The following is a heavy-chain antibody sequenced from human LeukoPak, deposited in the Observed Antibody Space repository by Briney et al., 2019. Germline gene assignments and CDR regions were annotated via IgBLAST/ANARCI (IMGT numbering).Heavy chain of an antibody. CDR3: ARSSDWLRYTYFDY. V-gene: IGHV3-64*01. D-gene: IGHD5-12*01. CDR2: ISSNGGST. Sequence: QSGGSLRLSCAASGFTFSSYAMHWVRQAPGKGLEYVSAISSNGGSTYYANSVKGRFTISRDNSKNTLYLQMGSLRAEDMAVYYCARSSDWLRYTYFDYWGQGTLVTVSS. J-gene: IGHJ4*02. CDR1: GFTFSSYA.